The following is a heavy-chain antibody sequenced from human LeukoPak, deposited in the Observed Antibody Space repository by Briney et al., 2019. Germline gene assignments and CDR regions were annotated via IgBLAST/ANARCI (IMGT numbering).Heavy chain of an antibody. D-gene: IGHD6-19*01. V-gene: IGHV4-59*01. CDR1: GGSISSYY. Sequence: PSETLSLTCTVSGGSISSYYWSWIRQPPGKGLEWIGYIYYSGSTNYNPSLKSRVTISVDTSKNQFSLKLSSVTAADTAVYYCARDFRIAVAVTGRLRINWFDPWGQGTLVTVSS. J-gene: IGHJ5*02. CDR2: IYYSGST. CDR3: ARDFRIAVAVTGRLRINWFDP.